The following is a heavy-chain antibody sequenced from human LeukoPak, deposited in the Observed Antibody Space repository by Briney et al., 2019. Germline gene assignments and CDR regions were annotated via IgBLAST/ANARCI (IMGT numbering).Heavy chain of an antibody. CDR2: ISYDGSNK. J-gene: IGHJ4*02. CDR3: ARDSVAFDY. Sequence: GGSLRLSCAASGFTFSSYAMHWVRQAPGKGLEWVAVISYDGSNKYYADSVKGRFTISRDNSKNTLYLQMNSLRAEDTAVYYCARDSVAFDYWGQGTLVTASS. D-gene: IGHD4-23*01. CDR1: GFTFSSYA. V-gene: IGHV3-30-3*01.